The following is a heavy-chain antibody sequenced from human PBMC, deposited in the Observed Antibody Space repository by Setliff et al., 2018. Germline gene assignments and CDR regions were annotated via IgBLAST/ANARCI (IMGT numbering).Heavy chain of an antibody. CDR2: INHRGST. CDR3: ARGRNIAARLLDS. D-gene: IGHD6-6*01. CDR1: GGTFSDYY. V-gene: IGHV4-34*01. J-gene: IGHJ4*02. Sequence: SETLSLTCAAYGGTFSDYYWTWIRQPPGKGLEWIGEINHRGSTNYNPSLKSRATISIETSKDQFSLKLISMSAADTAVYFCARGRNIAARLLDSWGQGALVT.